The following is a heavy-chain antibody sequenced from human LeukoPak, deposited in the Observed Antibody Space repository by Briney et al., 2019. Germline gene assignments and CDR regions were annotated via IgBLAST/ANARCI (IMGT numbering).Heavy chain of an antibody. Sequence: ETLSLTCTVSGGPISSSSYYWGWIRQPPGKGLEWVSRINHDGSSTNYADSVKGRFTISRDNSKNTLYLQMNSLRAEDTAVYYCASDPPANYYYNYYMDVWGKGTTVTVSS. J-gene: IGHJ6*03. V-gene: IGHV3-74*01. CDR1: GGPISSSSYY. CDR2: INHDGSST. CDR3: ASDPPANYYYNYYMDV.